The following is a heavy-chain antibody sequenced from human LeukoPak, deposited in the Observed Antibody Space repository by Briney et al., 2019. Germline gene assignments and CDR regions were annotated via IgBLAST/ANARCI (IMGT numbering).Heavy chain of an antibody. CDR2: ISSTGKTK. CDR1: GYTFSSHS. D-gene: IGHD4-17*01. J-gene: IGHJ4*02. V-gene: IGHV3-48*02. CDR3: ARDRTSVPTR. Sequence: PGGSLRHSCAASGYTFSSHSMNWVRQAPGKGMEWVSYISSTGKTKHSVASVKGQFTISRNNANNSVYLQMNSLRDKDTAVYYCARDRTSVPTRWGRGTLVTVSS.